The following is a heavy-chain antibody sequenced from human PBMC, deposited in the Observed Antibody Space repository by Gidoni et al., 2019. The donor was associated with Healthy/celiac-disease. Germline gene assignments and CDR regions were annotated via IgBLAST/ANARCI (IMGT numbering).Heavy chain of an antibody. J-gene: IGHJ3*02. CDR3: ASSGLGYYSVDTAMANAFDI. CDR2: IIPIFGTA. V-gene: IGHV1-69*01. Sequence: QVQLGQSGAEVKKPGSSVKVSCKASGGTFSSYAISWVRQAPGQGLEWMGGIIPIFGTANYAQKFQGRVTITADESTSTAYMVLSSLRSEDTAVYYCASSGLGYYSVDTAMANAFDIWGQGTMVTVPS. D-gene: IGHD5-18*01. CDR1: GGTFSSYA.